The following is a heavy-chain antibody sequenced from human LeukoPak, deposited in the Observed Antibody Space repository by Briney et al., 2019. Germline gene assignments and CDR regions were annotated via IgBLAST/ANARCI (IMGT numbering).Heavy chain of an antibody. V-gene: IGHV3-48*04. Sequence: GGSLRLSCAASGFTFSSYSMNWVRQTPGKGLEWVSYISSSSSTIYYADSVKGRFTISRDNAKNSLYLQMNSLRAEDTAVYYCARENSCGGGICYGGIDCWGQGTLVTVSS. J-gene: IGHJ4*02. CDR2: ISSSSSTI. D-gene: IGHD2-15*01. CDR3: ARENSCGGGICYGGIDC. CDR1: GFTFSSYS.